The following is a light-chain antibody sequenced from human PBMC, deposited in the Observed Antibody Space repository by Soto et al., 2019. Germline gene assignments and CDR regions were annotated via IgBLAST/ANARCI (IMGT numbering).Light chain of an antibody. J-gene: IGKJ1*01. CDR3: QHFNSYSEA. V-gene: IGKV1-5*03. CDR2: NAS. CDR1: QTISSS. Sequence: HMTPWSSTLHASVLGRVTMPFRASQTISSSLAWYQQKPGKAPKLLIYNASTLKSGVPSRFSGSGSGAEFTLTISSLQPDDFATYYCQHFNSYSEAFGQGTKVDIK.